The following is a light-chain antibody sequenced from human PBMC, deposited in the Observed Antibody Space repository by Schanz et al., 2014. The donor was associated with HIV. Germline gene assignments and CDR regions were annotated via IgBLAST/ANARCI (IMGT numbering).Light chain of an antibody. CDR3: SSYISSSTVV. J-gene: IGLJ3*02. CDR1: SSDVGSYNL. Sequence: QSALTQPASVSGSLGQSITISCTGSSSDVGSYNLVSWYQQHPGKAPKLMIYEVSERPSGVSNRFSGSKSGNTASLTISGLQAEDEADYYCSSYISSSTVVFGGGTKLTVL. V-gene: IGLV2-14*02. CDR2: EVS.